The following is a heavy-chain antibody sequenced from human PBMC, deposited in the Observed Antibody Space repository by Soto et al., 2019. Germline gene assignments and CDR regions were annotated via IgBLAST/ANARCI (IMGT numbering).Heavy chain of an antibody. J-gene: IGHJ4*02. CDR3: AKDAVYSDGLWLMDH. CDR2: VKQDGSQS. CDR1: VFTFSRYW. V-gene: IGHV3-7*03. Sequence: GSLRVSCEASVFTFSRYWMSWIRQAPGKGLEWVANVKQDGSQSYLVDSVKGRFTISRDNSKNTVYLQMTDLRADDTAVYYCAKDAVYSDGLWLMDHWGQGTQVTVSS. D-gene: IGHD2-21*02.